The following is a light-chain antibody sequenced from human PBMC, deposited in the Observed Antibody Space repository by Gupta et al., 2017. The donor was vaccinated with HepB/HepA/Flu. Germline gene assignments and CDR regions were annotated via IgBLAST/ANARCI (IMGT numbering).Light chain of an antibody. CDR2: GAS. J-gene: IGKJ1*01. V-gene: IGKV3-15*01. CDR3: QRENNWPRT. Sequence: EIVMTQSPATLSVSPGERATLSCRASQNININLAWYQQKPGKAPRLLMYGASTRATGVPARSSGSGSGTEFTLTISILQSEDFALSYCQRENNWPRTFGQGTKVEIK. CDR1: QNININ.